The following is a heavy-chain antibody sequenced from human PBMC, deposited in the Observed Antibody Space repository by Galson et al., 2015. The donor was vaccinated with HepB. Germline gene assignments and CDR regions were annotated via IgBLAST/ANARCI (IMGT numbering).Heavy chain of an antibody. CDR2: IYPGDSDT. CDR1: GYSFTNYY. D-gene: IGHD3-16*01. J-gene: IGHJ4*02. V-gene: IGHV5-51*03. Sequence: QSGAEVKKPGESLKISCKGSGYSFTNYYIAWVRQMPGKGLEYMGIIYPGDSDTRYSPSFQGQVTISADKSIDTAYLQWTSLKASDNAIYYCARRVDGGLWYLDYWGQGTLVTVSS. CDR3: ARRVDGGLWYLDY.